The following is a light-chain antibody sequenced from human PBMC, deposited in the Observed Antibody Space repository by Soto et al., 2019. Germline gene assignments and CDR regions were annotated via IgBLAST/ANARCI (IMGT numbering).Light chain of an antibody. J-gene: IGKJ1*01. CDR2: AAS. V-gene: IGKV1-39*01. CDR3: QQSYSTTWT. Sequence: DIQMTQSPSSLSASVGDRFTITYRASQSIRSYLNWYQQTPGKAPKLLIYAASSLQGGVPSRFPCSGAGSVCTRPISSLQPEDVATYFCQQSYSTTWTFGQGTKVDIK. CDR1: QSIRSY.